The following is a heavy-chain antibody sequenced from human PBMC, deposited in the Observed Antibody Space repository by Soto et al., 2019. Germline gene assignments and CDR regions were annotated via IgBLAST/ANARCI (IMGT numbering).Heavy chain of an antibody. D-gene: IGHD2-15*01. CDR1: GGSFSGYY. J-gene: IGHJ4*02. CDR2: INHSGST. CDR3: ARGRERYCSGGSCYKFRYYFDY. V-gene: IGHV4-34*01. Sequence: PSETLSLTCAVYGGSFSGYYWSWIRQPPGKGLEWIGEINHSGSTNYNPSLKSRVTISVDTSKNQFSLKLSSVTAADTAVYYCARGRERYCSGGSCYKFRYYFDYWGEGTLVTVSS.